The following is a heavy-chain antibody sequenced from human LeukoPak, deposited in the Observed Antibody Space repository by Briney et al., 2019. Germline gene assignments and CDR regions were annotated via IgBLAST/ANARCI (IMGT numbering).Heavy chain of an antibody. CDR3: AKEGVTMVAASYYYYYMDV. CDR1: GFTFSSYA. CDR2: ISGSGGST. V-gene: IGHV3-23*01. D-gene: IGHD2-15*01. J-gene: IGHJ6*03. Sequence: GGSLRLSCAASGFTFSSYAMSWVRQAPGKGLEWVSAISGSGGSTYYADSVKGRFTISRDNSKNTLYLQMNSLRAEDTAVYYCAKEGVTMVAASYYYYYMDVWGKGTTVTVSS.